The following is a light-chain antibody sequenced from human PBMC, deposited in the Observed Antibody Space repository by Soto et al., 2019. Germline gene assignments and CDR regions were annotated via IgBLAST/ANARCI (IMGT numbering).Light chain of an antibody. CDR2: GVS. J-gene: IGLJ1*01. V-gene: IGLV2-14*03. CDR3: ISFTGTTTLDV. Sequence: QSALTQPASVSGSPGQSITISCTGTSSDVGAYKYVSWYQQHPGKVPKLIIYGVSNRPSGVSNRFSGSKSGNTAFLTISGLQPEDEADYYCISFTGTTTLDVFGTGTKLTVL. CDR1: SSDVGAYKY.